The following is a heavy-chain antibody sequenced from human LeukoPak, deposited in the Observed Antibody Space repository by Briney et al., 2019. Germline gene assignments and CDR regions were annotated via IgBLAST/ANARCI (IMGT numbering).Heavy chain of an antibody. Sequence: GASVKVSCKASGYTFTSYGISWVRQAPGQGLEWMGWISAYNGNTNYAQKLQGRVTMTTDTSTSTAYMELRSLRSDDTAVYYCARDPDSSGWSGSLYYYYYGMDVWGQGTTVTVSS. CDR3: ARDPDSSGWSGSLYYYYYGMDV. CDR1: GYTFTSYG. CDR2: ISAYNGNT. V-gene: IGHV1-18*01. J-gene: IGHJ6*02. D-gene: IGHD6-19*01.